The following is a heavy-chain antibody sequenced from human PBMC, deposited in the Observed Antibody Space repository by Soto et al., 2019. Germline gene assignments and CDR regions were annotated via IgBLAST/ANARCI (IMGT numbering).Heavy chain of an antibody. CDR2: ISGSGDNT. D-gene: IGHD5-12*01. CDR3: AKETGHRGPYDY. V-gene: IGHV3-23*01. Sequence: EVQLLESGGGLVQPGGSLRLSCAASAFTFRNYGMIWVRKAPGKGLEWVSAISGSGDNTYYADSVKGRFTISRDNSKNILYLQMNSLRAEDTAVYYCAKETGHRGPYDYWGQGTLVTVSS. J-gene: IGHJ4*02. CDR1: AFTFRNYG.